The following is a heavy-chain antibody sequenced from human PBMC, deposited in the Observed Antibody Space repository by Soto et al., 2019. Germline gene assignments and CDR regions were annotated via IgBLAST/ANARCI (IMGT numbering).Heavy chain of an antibody. J-gene: IGHJ2*01. D-gene: IGHD2-8*01. CDR3: ARMGPLYATTHWFFDL. Sequence: QVQLQESGPGLVKPSETLSLTCNVSGGSIGSHYWTWIRQPPGKGLEWIGYVYSSGGTNYNPSLKSRGIVSVDTSKNQFSLKMNYVTAADTAVYYCARMGPLYATTHWFFDLWGRGTLVTVSS. V-gene: IGHV4-59*11. CDR1: GGSIGSHY. CDR2: VYSSGGT.